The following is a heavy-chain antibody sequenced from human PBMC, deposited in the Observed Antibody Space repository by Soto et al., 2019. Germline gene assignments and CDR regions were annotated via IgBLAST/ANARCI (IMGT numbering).Heavy chain of an antibody. D-gene: IGHD5-18*01. CDR3: AREDSYGSSDWFDP. Sequence: VASVKVSCKASGGTFSSYAISWVRQAPGQGLEWMGGIIPIFGTANYAQKFQGRVTITADESTSTAYMELSSLRSEDTAVYYCAREDSYGSSDWFDPWGQGTLVTVSS. V-gene: IGHV1-69*13. J-gene: IGHJ5*02. CDR1: GGTFSSYA. CDR2: IIPIFGTA.